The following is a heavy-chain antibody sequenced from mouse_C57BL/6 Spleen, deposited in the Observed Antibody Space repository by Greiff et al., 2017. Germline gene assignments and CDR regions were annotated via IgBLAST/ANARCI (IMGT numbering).Heavy chain of an antibody. CDR3: ARSARLIYAMDY. CDR1: GYTFTSYW. Sequence: VQLQQPGAELVKPGASVKLSCKASGYTFTSYWMQWVKQRPGQGLEWIGEIDPSDSYTNYNQKFKGKATLTVDTSSSTAYRQLSSLTSEDSAVYYCARSARLIYAMDYWGQGTSVTVSS. CDR2: IDPSDSYT. J-gene: IGHJ4*01. D-gene: IGHD2-2*01. V-gene: IGHV1-50*01.